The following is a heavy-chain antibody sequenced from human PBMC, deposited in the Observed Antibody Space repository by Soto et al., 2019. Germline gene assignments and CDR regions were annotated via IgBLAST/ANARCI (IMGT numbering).Heavy chain of an antibody. Sequence: SETLSLTCAVSGGSFTSNNWWTWVRQPPGKGLEWIGRIYRTGSTNYNPSLKSRVTISLDKSENQFSLKVTSLTAADTAVYYCASRDPGTSVDYWGQGTLVTVSS. V-gene: IGHV4-4*02. CDR3: ASRDPGTSVDY. J-gene: IGHJ4*02. CDR1: GGSFTSNNW. CDR2: IYRTGST. D-gene: IGHD1-7*01.